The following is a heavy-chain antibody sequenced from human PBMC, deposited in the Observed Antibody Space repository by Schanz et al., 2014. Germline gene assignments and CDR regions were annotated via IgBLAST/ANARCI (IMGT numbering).Heavy chain of an antibody. CDR2: ISGSGGST. J-gene: IGHJ3*02. Sequence: EVHLLDSGGGLVQPGGSLRLSCAASGFAVDNYYMSCVRQAPGRGLEWVSAISGSGGSTYYADSVKGRFTISRDNSKNTLYLQMNSLRAEDTAVYYCAKGRFGELSAFDIWGQGTMXTVSS. CDR3: AKGRFGELSAFDI. V-gene: IGHV3-23*01. D-gene: IGHD3-10*01. CDR1: GFAVDNYY.